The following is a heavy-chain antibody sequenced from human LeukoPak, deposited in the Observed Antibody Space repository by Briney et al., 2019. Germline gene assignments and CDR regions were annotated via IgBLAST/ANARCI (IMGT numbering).Heavy chain of an antibody. CDR2: ISGSGGST. CDR3: AKDPNYYGSGSYYNYFDY. D-gene: IGHD3-10*01. V-gene: IGHV3-23*01. Sequence: QPGGSLRLSCAASGFTFSSYAMSWVRQAPGKGLEWVSAISGSGGSTYYADSVKGRFTISRDNSKNTLYLQMNSLRAEDTAVYYCAKDPNYYGSGSYYNYFDYWGQGTLVTVSS. CDR1: GFTFSSYA. J-gene: IGHJ4*02.